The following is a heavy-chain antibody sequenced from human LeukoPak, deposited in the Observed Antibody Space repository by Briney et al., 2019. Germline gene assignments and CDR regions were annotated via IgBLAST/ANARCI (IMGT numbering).Heavy chain of an antibody. CDR2: ISTSGSTT. CDR3: AKDEVLWFGERAFDI. D-gene: IGHD3-10*01. CDR1: GFTLSSYA. V-gene: IGHV3-23*01. Sequence: PGGSLRLSCAASGFTLSSYAMNWVRQAPGKGLYWVSVISTSGSTTYYADSVKGRFTISRDNSKNKLYLQMNSLSVEDTDVYYCAKDEVLWFGERAFDIWGHGTMVTVSS. J-gene: IGHJ3*02.